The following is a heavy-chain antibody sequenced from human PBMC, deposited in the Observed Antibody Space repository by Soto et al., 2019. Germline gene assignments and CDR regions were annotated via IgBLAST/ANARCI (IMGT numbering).Heavy chain of an antibody. CDR2: ISTYNGNT. D-gene: IGHD6-13*01. Sequence: GSVKVSCKASGYTFTSYGITWVRQAPGQGLEWMGWISTYNGNTNYAQNLQGRVTMTRDTCTNTAYMELRSLRSDDTAVYYCARTYGDSWYSPWGQGTLVTVSS. V-gene: IGHV1-18*01. J-gene: IGHJ5*02. CDR3: ARTYGDSWYSP. CDR1: GYTFTSYG.